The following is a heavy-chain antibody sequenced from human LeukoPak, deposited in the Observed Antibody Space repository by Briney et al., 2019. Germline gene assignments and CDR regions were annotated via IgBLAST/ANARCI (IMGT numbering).Heavy chain of an antibody. CDR2: ISTSSSYI. CDR3: ARQQWLGGAYYFDY. V-gene: IGHV3-21*01. D-gene: IGHD6-19*01. Sequence: GGSLRLSCAASGFTFSGSTMNWVRQAPGKGLEWVSFISTSSSYIYYADSVRGRFTISRDNAKNSLYLQMNSLRAEDTAVYYCARQQWLGGAYYFDYWGQGTLVTVSS. J-gene: IGHJ4*02. CDR1: GFTFSGST.